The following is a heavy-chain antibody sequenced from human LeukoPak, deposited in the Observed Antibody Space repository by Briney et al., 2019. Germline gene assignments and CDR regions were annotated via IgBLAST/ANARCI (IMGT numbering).Heavy chain of an antibody. V-gene: IGHV3-33*08. CDR3: ARDRSTVIAVAGTLDY. Sequence: PGRSLRLSCAASGFTFSSYGMHWVRQAPGKRLEWVAIIWSDESNKYYADSVKGRFTISRDNSENTLYLQMNSLRAEDTAVYYCARDRSTVIAVAGTLDYWGQGTLDSVSS. CDR1: GFTFSSYG. D-gene: IGHD6-19*01. J-gene: IGHJ4*02. CDR2: IWSDESNK.